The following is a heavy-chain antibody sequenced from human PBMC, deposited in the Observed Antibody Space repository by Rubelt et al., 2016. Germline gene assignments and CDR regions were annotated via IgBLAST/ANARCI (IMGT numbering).Heavy chain of an antibody. CDR3: AHCRETEIFDF. J-gene: IGHJ4*02. V-gene: IGHV2-5*01. CDR1: GFSLSTSGVG. D-gene: IGHD1-14*01. CDR2: LYWNDDK. Sequence: QITLKESGPTLVKPTQTLTLTCTFSGFSLSTSGVGVGWIRQPPGKALEWLAVLYWNDDKRYSPSMESRLTITKDTSKNQVVLTMPTMDPLDTATYYCAHCRETEIFDFWGQGTLVTVSS.